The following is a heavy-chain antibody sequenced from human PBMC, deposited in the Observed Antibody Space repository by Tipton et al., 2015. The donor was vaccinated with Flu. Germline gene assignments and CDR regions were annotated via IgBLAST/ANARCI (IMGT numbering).Heavy chain of an antibody. CDR2: INHSGIT. D-gene: IGHD7-27*01. V-gene: IGHV4-34*01. J-gene: IGHJ4*02. CDR1: GGSFSSYY. CDR3: ASKVANWGVWEPLDY. Sequence: LSCAVYGGSFSSYYWSWIRQSPGKGLEWIGEINHSGITNYNPSLKSRVTISADTSKKHFSLKLSSVTAADTAIYYCASKVANWGVWEPLDYWGQGTLVTVSS.